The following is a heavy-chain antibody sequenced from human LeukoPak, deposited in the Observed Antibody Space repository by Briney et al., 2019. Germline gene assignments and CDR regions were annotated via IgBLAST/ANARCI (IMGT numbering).Heavy chain of an antibody. D-gene: IGHD3-22*01. V-gene: IGHV1-18*01. CDR3: ARAIHHYDSSGYRDY. Sequence: ASVKVSCKASGYTFTSYGISWVRQAPGQGLEWMGWISAYNGNTNYAQKLQGGVTMTTDTSTSTAYMELRSLRSDDTAVYYCARAIHHYDSSGYRDYWGQGTLVTVSS. CDR1: GYTFTSYG. CDR2: ISAYNGNT. J-gene: IGHJ4*02.